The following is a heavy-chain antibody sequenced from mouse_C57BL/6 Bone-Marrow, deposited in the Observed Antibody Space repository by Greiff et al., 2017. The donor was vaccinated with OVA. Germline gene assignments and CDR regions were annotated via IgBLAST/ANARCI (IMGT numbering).Heavy chain of an antibody. CDR2: ISDGGSYT. D-gene: IGHD1-1*01. Sequence: DVMLVESGGGLVKPGGSLKLSCAASGFTFSSYAMSWVRQTPEKRLEWVGTISDGGSYTYYPDNVKGRFTITRDNAKNNRYLQMSQLKSEDTAMYYCARAYYGSNYYAMDYWGQGTSVTVSS. V-gene: IGHV5-4*03. J-gene: IGHJ4*01. CDR3: ARAYYGSNYYAMDY. CDR1: GFTFSSYA.